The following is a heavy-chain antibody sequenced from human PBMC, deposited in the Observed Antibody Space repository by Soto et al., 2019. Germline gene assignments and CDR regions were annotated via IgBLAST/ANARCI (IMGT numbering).Heavy chain of an antibody. Sequence: ASVKVSCKASGYTFTSYGISWVRQAPGQGLEWMGWISAYNGHTNYAQKLQGRVIMTTDTSTSTAYMELRSLKSDDTAVYYCARGSLGLQWLPFRMDVWGQGTTVTVSS. CDR1: GYTFTSYG. CDR2: ISAYNGHT. CDR3: ARGSLGLQWLPFRMDV. J-gene: IGHJ6*02. V-gene: IGHV1-18*04. D-gene: IGHD6-19*01.